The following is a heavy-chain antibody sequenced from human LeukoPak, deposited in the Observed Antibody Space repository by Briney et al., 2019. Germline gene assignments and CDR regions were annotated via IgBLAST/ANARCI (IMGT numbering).Heavy chain of an antibody. CDR3: ARMSYDSSGYYTRTFDY. D-gene: IGHD3-22*01. Sequence: ESGPTLVNPTQTLTLDCTISGFSLSTSGMCVSWIRQPPGKALEWLARIDWDDDKYYSTSLKTRLTISKDTSKNQVVLTMTNMDPVDTATYYCARMSYDSSGYYTRTFDYWGQGTLVTVSS. CDR2: IDWDDDK. CDR1: GFSLSTSGMC. V-gene: IGHV2-70*11. J-gene: IGHJ4*02.